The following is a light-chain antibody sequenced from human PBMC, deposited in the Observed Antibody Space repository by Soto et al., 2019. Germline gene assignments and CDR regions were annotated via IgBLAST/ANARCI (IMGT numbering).Light chain of an antibody. Sequence: DLQMTQSPSSLSASVGDRVTITCRASQSISSYLNWYQQKPGKAPKLLIYAASSLQSGVPSRFSGSGSGTDFTLTISSLQPEDFATYYCQQSYSTVMYTFGQGTKLEIK. CDR1: QSISSY. J-gene: IGKJ2*01. CDR3: QQSYSTVMYT. V-gene: IGKV1-39*01. CDR2: AAS.